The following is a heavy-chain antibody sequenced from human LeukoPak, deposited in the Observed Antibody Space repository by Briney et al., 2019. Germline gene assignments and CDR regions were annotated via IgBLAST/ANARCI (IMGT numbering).Heavy chain of an antibody. CDR2: ISSSSSYI. J-gene: IGHJ4*02. V-gene: IGHV3-21*01. CDR3: ARGLRGQRAYYFDY. Sequence: GGSLRLSCAASGFTFSSYSMNWVRQAPGKGLEWVSSISSSSSYIYYADSVKGRFAISRDNAKDSLYLQMNSLRAEDTAVYSCARGLRGQRAYYFDYWGQGTLVTVSS. CDR1: GFTFSSYS.